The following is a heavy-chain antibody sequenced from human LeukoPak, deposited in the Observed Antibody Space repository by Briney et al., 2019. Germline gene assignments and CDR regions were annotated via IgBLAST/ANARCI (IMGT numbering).Heavy chain of an antibody. CDR3: AKDPTMIVVVIPDY. CDR1: GFTFSSYA. J-gene: IGHJ4*02. D-gene: IGHD3-22*01. V-gene: IGHV3-23*01. CDR2: ISGSGGST. Sequence: GGFLRLSCAASGFTFSSYAMSWVRQAPGKGLEWVSAISGSGGSTYYADSVKGRFTISRDNSKNTLYLQMNSPRAEDTAVYYCAKDPTMIVVVIPDYWGQGTLVTVSS.